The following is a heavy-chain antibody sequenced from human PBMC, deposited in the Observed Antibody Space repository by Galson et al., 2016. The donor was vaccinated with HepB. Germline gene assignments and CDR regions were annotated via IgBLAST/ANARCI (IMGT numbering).Heavy chain of an antibody. CDR2: ISSSGNVI. V-gene: IGHV3-48*03. CDR1: GFTSSTYA. CDR3: ASRRYTGRGGYSSSWLREY. D-gene: IGHD6-13*01. J-gene: IGHJ4*02. Sequence: SLRLSCAASGFTSSTYAIHWVRQAPGKGLEWVSYISSSGNVIYYADSVKGRFTISRDNAENSLYLQMNSLRAEDTAVYYCASRRYTGRGGYSSSWLREYWGQGTLVTVSS.